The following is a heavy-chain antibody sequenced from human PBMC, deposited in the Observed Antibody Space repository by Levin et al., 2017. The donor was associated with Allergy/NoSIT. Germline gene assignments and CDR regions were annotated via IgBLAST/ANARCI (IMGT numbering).Heavy chain of an antibody. CDR1: GFTFSDYA. CDR3: ARDSLTSRKRFHGVDV. CDR2: IWYDGSNK. V-gene: IGHV3-33*01. D-gene: IGHD3-3*01. Sequence: GGSLRLSCAASGFTFSDYAMHWVRQAPGKGLEWVAVIWYDGSNKYFTDSVKGRFTISRENSNNTLYLQMNSLRVEDTAAYFCARDSLTSRKRFHGVDVWGQGTTVTVSS. J-gene: IGHJ6*02.